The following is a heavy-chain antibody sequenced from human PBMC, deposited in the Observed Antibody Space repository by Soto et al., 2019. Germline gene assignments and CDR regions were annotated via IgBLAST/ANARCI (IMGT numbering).Heavy chain of an antibody. J-gene: IGHJ4*02. D-gene: IGHD6-19*01. CDR3: ARGAVAGKGY. CDR2: ISDDGSNK. V-gene: IGHV3-30-3*01. Sequence: QVQLVESGGGVVQPGRSLRLSCAASGFTFSSYAMHWVRQAPGKGLEWVAVISDDGSNKYYADSVKGRFTISRDNSKSTLYLQMNSLRAEDTAVYYCARGAVAGKGYWGQGTLVTVSS. CDR1: GFTFSSYA.